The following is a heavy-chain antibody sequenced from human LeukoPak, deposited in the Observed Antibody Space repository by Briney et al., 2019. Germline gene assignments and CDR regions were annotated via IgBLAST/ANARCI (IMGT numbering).Heavy chain of an antibody. Sequence: GGSLRLSCAASGFTFSSYSMNWVRQAPGKGLEWVSSISSSSSYIYYADSVKGRFTISRDNAKNSLYLRMNSLRAEDTAVYYCARDEALRYFGWSHHPNWFDPWGQGTLVTVSS. CDR3: ARDEALRYFGWSHHPNWFDP. D-gene: IGHD3-9*01. J-gene: IGHJ5*02. V-gene: IGHV3-21*01. CDR1: GFTFSSYS. CDR2: ISSSSSYI.